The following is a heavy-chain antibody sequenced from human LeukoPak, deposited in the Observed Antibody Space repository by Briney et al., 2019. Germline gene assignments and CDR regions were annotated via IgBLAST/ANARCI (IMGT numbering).Heavy chain of an antibody. J-gene: IGHJ6*02. CDR1: GFTFSSYA. D-gene: IGHD6-19*01. Sequence: GGSLRLSCAASGFTFSSYAMIWVRQAPGQGLEWVSGISAGAGSTYYADSVKGRFTISRDNAKNSLYLQMNSLRAEDTAVYYCARVMGRGWLGTDYYGMDVWGQGTTVTVSS. CDR2: ISAGAGST. V-gene: IGHV3-23*01. CDR3: ARVMGRGWLGTDYYGMDV.